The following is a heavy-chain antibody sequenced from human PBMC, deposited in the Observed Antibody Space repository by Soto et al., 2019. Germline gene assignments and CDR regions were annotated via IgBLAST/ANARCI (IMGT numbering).Heavy chain of an antibody. CDR3: ARDIDSSGYYRGDY. CDR2: IYSGGST. Sequence: GGSLRLSCAASGFTVSSNYMSWVRQAPGKGLEWVSVIYSGGSTYYADSVKGRFTISRDNSKNTLYLQMNSLRAEDTAVYYCARDIDSSGYYRGDYWGQGTLVTVSS. D-gene: IGHD3-22*01. J-gene: IGHJ4*02. CDR1: GFTVSSNY. V-gene: IGHV3-53*01.